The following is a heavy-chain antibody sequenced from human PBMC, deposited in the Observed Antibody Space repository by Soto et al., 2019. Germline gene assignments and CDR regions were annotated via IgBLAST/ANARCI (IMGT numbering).Heavy chain of an antibody. J-gene: IGHJ5*02. V-gene: IGHV1-69*13. D-gene: IGHD3-9*01. CDR3: ARAPPRRLRYFDYEHWFDP. Sequence: ASVKVSCKASGGTFSSYAISWVRQAPGQGLEWMGGIIPIFGTANYAQKFQGRVTITADESTSTAHMEMSSLRSEDTAVYYCARAPPRRLRYFDYEHWFDPWGQGTLVTVS. CDR1: GGTFSSYA. CDR2: IIPIFGTA.